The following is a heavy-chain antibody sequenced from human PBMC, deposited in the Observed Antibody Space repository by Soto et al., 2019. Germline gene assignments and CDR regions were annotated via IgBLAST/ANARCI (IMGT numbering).Heavy chain of an antibody. J-gene: IGHJ3*02. CDR1: GWSFGTSY. Sequence: QVHLQQWGAGLLKPSENLSLTCGVYGWSFGTSYWAWIRQSPEKGLEWIGEINHNGDSNYNPSLKRRVTISLDISEHEFSLKLTPVAAADTAVYYWARVTRFPDAFDIWGQVTPVIVSS. CDR2: INHNGDS. CDR3: ARVTRFPDAFDI. V-gene: IGHV4-34*01.